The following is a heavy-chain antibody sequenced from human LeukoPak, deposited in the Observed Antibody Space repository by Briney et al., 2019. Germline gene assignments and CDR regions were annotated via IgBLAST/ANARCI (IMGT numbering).Heavy chain of an antibody. CDR2: ISGSGGST. Sequence: PGGSLRLSCAASGFTFSSYAMSWVRQAPGKGLEWVSAISGSGGSTCYADSVKGRFTISRDNSKNTLYLQMNSLRAEDTAVYYCASETIFGVVIMAGGTSWGQGTLVTVSS. CDR1: GFTFSSYA. V-gene: IGHV3-23*01. D-gene: IGHD3-3*01. J-gene: IGHJ4*02. CDR3: ASETIFGVVIMAGGTS.